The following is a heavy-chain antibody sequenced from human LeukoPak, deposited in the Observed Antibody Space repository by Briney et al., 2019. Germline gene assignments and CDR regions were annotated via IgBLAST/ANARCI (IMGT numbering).Heavy chain of an antibody. CDR2: IIPLFNTT. CDR3: ARGQSNSWIVDYYYYIDV. J-gene: IGHJ6*03. D-gene: IGHD6-13*01. Sequence: ASVKVSCKASGGTFGNFAFSWVRQAPGQGLEYMGGIIPLFNTTYYTEKFQGRVTISADKSTSTAYMELSSLRSEDTAVYYCARGQSNSWIVDYYYYIDVWGKGTTVTVSS. V-gene: IGHV1-69*06. CDR1: GGTFGNFA.